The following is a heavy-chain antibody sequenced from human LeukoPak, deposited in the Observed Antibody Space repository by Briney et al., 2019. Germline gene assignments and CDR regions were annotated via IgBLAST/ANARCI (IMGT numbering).Heavy chain of an antibody. J-gene: IGHJ3*01. CDR1: GFTFSTSA. CDR3: AAELYGVYTDCCTFHL. Sequence: SVKVSCKTSGFTFSTSAVQWVRQARGQRLEWIGWIIVGSGATNYAQSLQGRFTITRDMSTNTAYTELSSLGSEDSAVYYCAAELYGVYTDCCTFHLWGQGTLVTVSS. V-gene: IGHV1-58*01. D-gene: IGHD4-17*01. CDR2: IIVGSGAT.